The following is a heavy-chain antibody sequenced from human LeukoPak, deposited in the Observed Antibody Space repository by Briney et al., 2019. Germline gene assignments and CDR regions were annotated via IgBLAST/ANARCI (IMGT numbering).Heavy chain of an antibody. CDR3: AKGRMMATIMISFDY. CDR1: GFTFSSYG. CDR2: ISYDGSTQ. D-gene: IGHD5-24*01. V-gene: IGHV3-30*18. J-gene: IGHJ4*02. Sequence: GTSRRLSCAASGFTFSSYGMHWVRQAPGKGLEWVAVISYDGSTQYYADSVKGRFTISRDNSNNMLSLQMNSLKAEDTAVYYCAKGRMMATIMISFDYWGRGTLVTVSS.